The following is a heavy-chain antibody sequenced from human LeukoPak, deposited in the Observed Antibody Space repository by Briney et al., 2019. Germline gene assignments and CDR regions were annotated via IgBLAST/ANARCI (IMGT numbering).Heavy chain of an antibody. J-gene: IGHJ6*03. CDR2: IIPIFGTT. D-gene: IGHD6-13*01. CDR3: ARVVGLTGYSSTWYSGYYYYMDV. CDR1: GGTFSSYG. Sequence: SVKVSCKASGGTFSSYGISWVRQAPGQGLEWMGGIIPIFGTTNYAQKFQDRVTITADKSTSTAYMELSSLRSEDTAVYYCARVVGLTGYSSTWYSGYYYYMDVWGKGTTVTVSS. V-gene: IGHV1-69*06.